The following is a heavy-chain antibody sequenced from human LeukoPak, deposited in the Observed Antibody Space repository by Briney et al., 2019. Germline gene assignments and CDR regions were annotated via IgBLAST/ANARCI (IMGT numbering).Heavy chain of an antibody. J-gene: IGHJ4*02. CDR3: ARAGALGHCSGGSCYLY. V-gene: IGHV4-34*01. D-gene: IGHD2-15*01. Sequence: SETLSLTCAVYGGSFSGYYWSWIRQPPGKGLEWIGEINHSGSTNYNPSLKSRVTISVDTSKNQFSLKLSPVTAADTAVYYCARAGALGHCSGGSCYLYWGQGTLVTVSS. CDR1: GGSFSGYY. CDR2: INHSGST.